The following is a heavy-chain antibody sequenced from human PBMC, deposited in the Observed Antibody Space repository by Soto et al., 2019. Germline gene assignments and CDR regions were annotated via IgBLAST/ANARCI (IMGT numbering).Heavy chain of an antibody. J-gene: IGHJ4*02. Sequence: EVQLVESGGGLVKPGGSLRLSCAASGFTFSSYSMNWVRQAPGKGLEWVSSISSSSSYIYYADSMKGRFTISRDNAKNSLYLQMNSLRAEDTAVYYCARDRRCSGGSCFDYWGQGTLVTVSS. CDR2: ISSSSSYI. CDR1: GFTFSSYS. V-gene: IGHV3-21*01. CDR3: ARDRRCSGGSCFDY. D-gene: IGHD2-15*01.